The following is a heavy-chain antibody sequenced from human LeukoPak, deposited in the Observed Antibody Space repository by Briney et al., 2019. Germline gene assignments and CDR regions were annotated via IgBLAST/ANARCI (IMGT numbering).Heavy chain of an antibody. D-gene: IGHD3-9*01. CDR2: IYYSGST. CDR1: GGSISSYY. Sequence: SETLSLTCTVSGGSISSYYWSWIRQPPGKGLEWIGYIYYSGSTNYNPSLKSRVTISVDTSKNQFSLKLSSVTAADTAVYYCARGEGTYYDTYFDYWGQGTLVTVSS. V-gene: IGHV4-59*01. J-gene: IGHJ4*02. CDR3: ARGEGTYYDTYFDY.